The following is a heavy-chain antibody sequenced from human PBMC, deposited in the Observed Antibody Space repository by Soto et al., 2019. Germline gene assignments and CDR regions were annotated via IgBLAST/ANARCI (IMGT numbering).Heavy chain of an antibody. Sequence: EVQLVESGGGLVKPGGSLRLSCAASGFTFSNYSMNWVRQAPGKGLEWVSSISSSSSYIYSADSLKGRFTISRDNAKNSLYLHMNTLRAEDTAVYYCARGGSQDEGSDWDFDYWGQGTVVTVSS. CDR3: ARGGSQDEGSDWDFDY. D-gene: IGHD6-19*01. CDR1: GFTFSNYS. CDR2: ISSSSSYI. V-gene: IGHV3-21*01. J-gene: IGHJ4*02.